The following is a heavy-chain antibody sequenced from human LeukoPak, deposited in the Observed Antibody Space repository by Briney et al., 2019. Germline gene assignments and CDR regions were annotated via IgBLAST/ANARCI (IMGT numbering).Heavy chain of an antibody. D-gene: IGHD3-10*01. CDR2: ISSSGSTI. Sequence: GGSLRLSCAASGFTFSDYYMSWIRQAPGKGLEGVSYISSSGSTIYYADSVKGRFTISRNNAKNSLYLQMNSLRAEDTAVYYCARDSSPRVYGSGSYYTIYYYGMDVWGQGTTVTVSS. V-gene: IGHV3-11*01. CDR3: ARDSSPRVYGSGSYYTIYYYGMDV. J-gene: IGHJ6*02. CDR1: GFTFSDYY.